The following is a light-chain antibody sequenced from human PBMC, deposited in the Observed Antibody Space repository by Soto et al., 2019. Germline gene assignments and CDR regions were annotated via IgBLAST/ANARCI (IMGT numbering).Light chain of an antibody. J-gene: IGLJ2*01. CDR1: SSDVGGYNY. CDR2: EVD. V-gene: IGLV2-14*01. Sequence: QSVLTQPASVSGSPGQSITISCTGTSSDVGGYNYVSWYQHHPGKAPKLMIYEVDTRPSGVSNRFSGSKSGNTASLTISGLQAEDEADYYCSSYTSSSTLDVVFGGGTQLTVL. CDR3: SSYTSSSTLDVV.